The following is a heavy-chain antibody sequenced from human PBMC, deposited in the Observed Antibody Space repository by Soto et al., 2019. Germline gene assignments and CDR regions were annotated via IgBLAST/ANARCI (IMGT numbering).Heavy chain of an antibody. Sequence: ASVKVSCTASGYTFTDYYIHWVRQAPGQGLEWMGWVNPNSGGTNYAQKFQGWVTMTRDTSISTVYMELSSLKSDDMAVYYCAREGAATANYGMDVWGQGTTVTVSS. D-gene: IGHD2-15*01. V-gene: IGHV1-2*04. CDR3: AREGAATANYGMDV. CDR1: GYTFTDYY. J-gene: IGHJ6*02. CDR2: VNPNSGGT.